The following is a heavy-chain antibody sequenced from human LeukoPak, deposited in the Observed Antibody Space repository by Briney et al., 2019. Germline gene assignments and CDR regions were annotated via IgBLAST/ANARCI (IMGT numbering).Heavy chain of an antibody. V-gene: IGHV4-59*01. CDR3: ARRGSTSRQFDY. CDR1: GGSISSYY. CDR2: IYYSGST. Sequence: SETLSLTCTVSGGSISSYYWSWIRQPPGKGLEWIGYIYYSGSTNYNPSLKSRVTISVDTSKNQFSLKLSSVTAADTAVYYCARRGSTSRQFDYWGKGTLVTVSS. D-gene: IGHD2-2*01. J-gene: IGHJ4*02.